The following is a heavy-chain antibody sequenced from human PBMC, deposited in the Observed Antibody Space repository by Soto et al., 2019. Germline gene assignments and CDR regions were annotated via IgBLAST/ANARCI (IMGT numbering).Heavy chain of an antibody. D-gene: IGHD3-3*01. V-gene: IGHV1-2*02. CDR2: INPNSGDT. CDR3: ARVDFGVAHSGY. CDR1: GYTFTGYY. J-gene: IGHJ4*02. Sequence: ASVKVSCKASGYTFTGYYIHWVRQAPGQGLEWMGWINPNSGDTKYAQNFQGSVTMTRDTSISTAYLDLSRLRSDVAAVYYCARVDFGVAHSGYWGQGTLVTVSS.